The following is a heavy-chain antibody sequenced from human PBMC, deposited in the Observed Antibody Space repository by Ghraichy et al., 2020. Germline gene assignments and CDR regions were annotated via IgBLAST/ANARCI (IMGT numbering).Heavy chain of an antibody. CDR2: ISGSGITK. CDR1: GFTFSNYA. CDR3: AKSLTFGGVIVPSLDY. V-gene: IGHV3-23*01. J-gene: IGHJ4*02. Sequence: GGSLRLSCAASGFTFSNYAMSWVRQAPGKGLQWVSAISGSGITKFSADSVKGRFTISRDTSKNTLHLQMNSLRAEDTAIYYCAKSLTFGGVIVPSLDYWGQGTLVTVAS. D-gene: IGHD3-16*02.